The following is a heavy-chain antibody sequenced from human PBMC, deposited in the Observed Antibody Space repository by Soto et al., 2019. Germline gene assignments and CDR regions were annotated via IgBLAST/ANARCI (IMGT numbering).Heavy chain of an antibody. CDR1: GYTFTSYY. CDR2: INPSGGST. CDR3: ASRSSNCSGGSCYFNYYYYGMDV. J-gene: IGHJ6*02. V-gene: IGHV1-46*01. D-gene: IGHD2-15*01. Sequence: AASVKVSCKASGYTFTSYYMHWVRQAPGQGLEWMGIINPSGGSTSYAQKFQGRVTMTRDTSTSTVYTELSSLRSEDTAVYYCASRSSNCSGGSCYFNYYYYGMDVWGQGTTVTVSS.